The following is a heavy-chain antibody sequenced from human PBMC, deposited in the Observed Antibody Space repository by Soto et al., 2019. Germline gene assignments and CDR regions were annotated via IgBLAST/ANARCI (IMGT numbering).Heavy chain of an antibody. D-gene: IGHD4-17*01. Sequence: EGQLMESGGGLVQPGGSLRLSCAASGFTFSNYWMSWVRQAPGKGLEWVANIKGDGSEIHYVDTVKGRFTTSRDNAQNSLYLQMKYLGVEDTAVYYCARHHNGDYDYWGQGTVVTVS. CDR3: ARHHNGDYDY. J-gene: IGHJ4*02. CDR2: IKGDGSEI. V-gene: IGHV3-7*04. CDR1: GFTFSNYW.